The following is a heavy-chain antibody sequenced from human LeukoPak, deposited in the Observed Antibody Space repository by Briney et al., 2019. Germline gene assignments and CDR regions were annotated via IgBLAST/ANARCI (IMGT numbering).Heavy chain of an antibody. CDR2: IIPIFGTA. V-gene: IGHV1-69*05. CDR1: GYTFTNYA. CDR3: VESSGYYSDAFDI. J-gene: IGHJ3*02. D-gene: IGHD3-22*01. Sequence: SVKVSCKASGYTFTNYAISWVRQAPGQGLEWMGGIIPIFGTANYAQKFQGRVTITTDESTSTAYMELSSLRSEDTAVYYCVESSGYYSDAFDIWGQGTMVTVSS.